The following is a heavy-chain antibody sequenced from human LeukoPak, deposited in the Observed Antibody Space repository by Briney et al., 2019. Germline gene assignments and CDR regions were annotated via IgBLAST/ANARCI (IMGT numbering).Heavy chain of an antibody. Sequence: GGSLRLSCAASGFTFSSYGMLWVRRAPGKGREGGAVISYDGSNKYYAVSVKGRFTISRDNSENTLYLQMNSLRAEDTAVYYCATGGNIYDFWFTWGQGTLVTVSS. CDR1: GFTFSSYG. CDR2: ISYDGSNK. J-gene: IGHJ4*02. CDR3: ATGGNIYDFWFT. V-gene: IGHV3-30*03. D-gene: IGHD3-3*01.